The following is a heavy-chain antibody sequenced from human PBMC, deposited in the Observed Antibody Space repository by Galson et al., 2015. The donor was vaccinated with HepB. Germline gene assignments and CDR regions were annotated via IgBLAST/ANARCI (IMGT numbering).Heavy chain of an antibody. Sequence: SLRLSCAASGITFSSYAMSWVRQAPGKGLEWVSGIIGSGGTTYYADSVKGRFTISRDNSKSTLFLQMTSVRAEDTAVYYCAKRRGRMFQFSNHYYYYAMDVWGQGTTVTVSS. V-gene: IGHV3-23*01. D-gene: IGHD3-10*02. CDR2: IIGSGGTT. J-gene: IGHJ6*02. CDR3: AKRRGRMFQFSNHYYYYAMDV. CDR1: GITFSSYA.